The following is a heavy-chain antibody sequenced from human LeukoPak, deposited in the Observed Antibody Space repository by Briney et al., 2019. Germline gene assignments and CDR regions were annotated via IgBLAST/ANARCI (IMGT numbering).Heavy chain of an antibody. D-gene: IGHD3-10*01. CDR2: FYYSGST. J-gene: IGHJ6*03. CDR3: HFYGSGSYWGDSPFMDV. V-gene: IGHV4-59*01. Sequence: SETLSLTCTVSGGSISSYYRSWIRQPPGKGLEWIGYFYYSGSTNYNPSLKSRVTIAVDTSKNQFSLKLSAVTAADTAVYYCHFYGSGSYWGDSPFMDVWGKGTTVTVSS. CDR1: GGSISSYY.